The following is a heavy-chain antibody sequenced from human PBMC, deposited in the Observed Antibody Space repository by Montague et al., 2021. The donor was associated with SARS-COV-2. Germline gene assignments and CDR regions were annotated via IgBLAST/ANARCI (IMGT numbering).Heavy chain of an antibody. CDR1: GFTFSSYS. Sequence: SLRLSCAASGFTFSSYSMNWVRQAPGKGLEWVSSISRSSSSIHYADSVKGRFTISRDNAKNSLYLQMNSLRAEDTAVYYCAREAKVRGFDYYGMDVWGQGTTVTVSS. D-gene: IGHD3-10*01. CDR2: ISRSSSSI. CDR3: AREAKVRGFDYYGMDV. V-gene: IGHV3-21*01. J-gene: IGHJ6*02.